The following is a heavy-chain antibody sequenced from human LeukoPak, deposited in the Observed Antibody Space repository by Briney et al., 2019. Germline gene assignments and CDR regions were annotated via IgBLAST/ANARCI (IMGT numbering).Heavy chain of an antibody. D-gene: IGHD6-13*01. J-gene: IGHJ4*02. V-gene: IGHV3-23*01. Sequence: GGSLRLSCAASGFTFSSYAMSWVRQAPGKGLEWVSAISGSGGSTYYADSVKGRFTISRDNSKSTLYLQMNSLRAEDTAVYYCAKVQLGSWYFDYWGQGTLVTVSS. CDR3: AKVQLGSWYFDY. CDR2: ISGSGGST. CDR1: GFTFSSYA.